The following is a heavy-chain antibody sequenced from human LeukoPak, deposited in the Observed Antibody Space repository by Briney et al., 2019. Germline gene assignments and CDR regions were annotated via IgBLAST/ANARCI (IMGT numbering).Heavy chain of an antibody. CDR3: ATTLGQDY. CDR2: INHSGST. V-gene: IGHV4-34*01. CDR1: GGSFSGYY. D-gene: IGHD3-16*01. Sequence: SETLSLTCAVYGGSFSGYYWSWIRQPPGKGLEWIGEINHSGSTNYNPSLKSRVTMSVDTSKNQFSLKLSSVTAADTAVYYCATTLGQDYWGQGTLVTVSS. J-gene: IGHJ4*02.